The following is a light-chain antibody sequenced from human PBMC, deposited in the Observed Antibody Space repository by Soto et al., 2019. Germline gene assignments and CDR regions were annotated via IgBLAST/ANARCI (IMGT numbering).Light chain of an antibody. CDR2: DAS. J-gene: IGKJ4*01. CDR3: QQRSNWPST. V-gene: IGKV3-11*01. CDR1: QSVIGY. Sequence: EIVLTQSPATLSLSPGNIATLSCRASQSVIGYLAWYQQKPGQAPRLLIYDASNRATGIPARFSGSGSGTDFTLTITSLEPEDFAVYYCQQRSNWPSTFGGGTKVEI.